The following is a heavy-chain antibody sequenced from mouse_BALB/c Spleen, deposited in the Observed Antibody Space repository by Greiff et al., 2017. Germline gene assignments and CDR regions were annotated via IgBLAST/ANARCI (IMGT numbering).Heavy chain of an antibody. CDR3: ARQEEYYGYWFAY. V-gene: IGHV5-12-1*01. Sequence: EVQGVESGGGLVKPGGSLKLSCAASGFAFSSYDMSWVRQTPEKRLEWVAYISSGGGSTYYPDTVKGRFTISRDNAKNTLYLQMSSLKSEDTAMYYCARQEEYYGYWFAYWGQGTLVTVSA. CDR1: GFAFSSYD. J-gene: IGHJ3*01. CDR2: ISSGGGST. D-gene: IGHD1-2*01.